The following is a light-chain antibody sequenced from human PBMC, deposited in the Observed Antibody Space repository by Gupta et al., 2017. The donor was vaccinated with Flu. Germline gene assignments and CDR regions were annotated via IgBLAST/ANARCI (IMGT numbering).Light chain of an antibody. CDR2: RNN. V-gene: IGLV1-47*01. Sequence: RVTIACAGSSSNIGRDYVYWYQQLPGAAPKLLIYRNNKRPSGVPDRFSGSKSGTSAALASSGLRAEDEADYNCAAGDDIRSGWVFGGGTKLTVL. CDR1: SSNIGRDY. J-gene: IGLJ3*02. CDR3: AAGDDIRSGWV.